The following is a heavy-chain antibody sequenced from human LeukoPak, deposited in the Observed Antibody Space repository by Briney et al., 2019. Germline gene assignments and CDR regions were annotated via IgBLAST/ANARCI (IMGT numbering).Heavy chain of an antibody. V-gene: IGHV4-59*01. D-gene: IGHD1-14*01. CDR3: ARDRGRNSFDY. CDR2: IYYSGST. J-gene: IGHJ4*02. Sequence: SETLSLTCTVSGGSISNYYWSWIRQPPGKGLEWIGYIYYSGSTNHNPSLKSRVTISVDTSKNQFSLKLSSVTAADTAVYYCARDRGRNSFDYWGQGTLVSVSS. CDR1: GGSISNYY.